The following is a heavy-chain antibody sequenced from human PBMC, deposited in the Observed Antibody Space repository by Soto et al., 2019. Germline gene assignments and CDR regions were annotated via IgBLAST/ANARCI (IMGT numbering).Heavy chain of an antibody. J-gene: IGHJ5*02. D-gene: IGHD3-3*02. CDR2: IYYSGST. CDR3: ARERQPYISSQGVWFGP. CDR1: GGSISSSSYY. Sequence: SETLSLTCTVSGGSISSSSYYWGWIRQPPGKGLEWIGSIYYSGSTYYNPSLKSRVTISVDTSKNQFSLKLSSVTAADTAVYYCARERQPYISSQGVWFGPWGQGTLVTVSS. V-gene: IGHV4-39*02.